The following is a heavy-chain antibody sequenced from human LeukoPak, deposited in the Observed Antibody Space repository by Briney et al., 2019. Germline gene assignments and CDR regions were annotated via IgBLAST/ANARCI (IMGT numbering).Heavy chain of an antibody. Sequence: GESLKISCKGSGYSFTSYWIGWVRHMPGKGLEWMGIIYPGDSDTRYSPSFQGQVTISADKSISTAYLQWSSLKASDTAMYYCARPGYCSGGSCANWFDPWGQGSLVTVSS. CDR3: ARPGYCSGGSCANWFDP. CDR2: IYPGDSDT. V-gene: IGHV5-51*01. CDR1: GYSFTSYW. J-gene: IGHJ5*02. D-gene: IGHD2-15*01.